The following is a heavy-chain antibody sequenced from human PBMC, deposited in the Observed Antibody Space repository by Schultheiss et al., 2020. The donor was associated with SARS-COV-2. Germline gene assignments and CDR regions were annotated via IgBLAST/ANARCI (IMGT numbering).Heavy chain of an antibody. D-gene: IGHD4-17*01. CDR1: GFSFSSYS. J-gene: IGHJ4*02. CDR2: ISSSSSYI. CDR3: ARDDSTVNLLFDY. V-gene: IGHV3-21*04. Sequence: GGSLRLSCAASGFSFSSYSMNWVRQAPGKGLEWVSSISSSSSYIYYADSVKGRFTISRDNAKNSLYLQMNSLRAEDTALYYCARDDSTVNLLFDYWGQGTLVTVSS.